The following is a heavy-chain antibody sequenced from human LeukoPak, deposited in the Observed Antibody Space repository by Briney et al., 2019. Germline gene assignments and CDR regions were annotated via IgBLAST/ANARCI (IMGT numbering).Heavy chain of an antibody. J-gene: IGHJ4*02. CDR2: MNPNSGNT. CDR1: GYTFTNYD. D-gene: IGHD3-10*01. V-gene: IGHV1-8*01. Sequence: ASVKVSCKASGYTFTNYDINWVRQATGQGLEWMGWMNPNSGNTGYAQKFHGRVTMTRNSSISTAYMELSSLRSEDTAVYYCARGTPRLYGSGTVHDFWGQGTLVTVSS. CDR3: ARGTPRLYGSGTVHDF.